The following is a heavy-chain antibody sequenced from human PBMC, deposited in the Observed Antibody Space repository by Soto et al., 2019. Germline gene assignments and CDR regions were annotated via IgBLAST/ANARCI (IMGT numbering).Heavy chain of an antibody. D-gene: IGHD4-17*01. Sequence: QVQLEESGPGLVKPSQTLSLTCNVSGASVGSGDYYWSWIRQPPGKALEWTGYIYTSGTTYHNPSLNSRVTLSLDTSKNQFSLKLTSVAAADSAVYYCARARREYGDYYFDYWGQGIPVTVSS. J-gene: IGHJ4*02. CDR2: IYTSGTT. CDR3: ARARREYGDYYFDY. CDR1: GASVGSGDYY. V-gene: IGHV4-30-4*08.